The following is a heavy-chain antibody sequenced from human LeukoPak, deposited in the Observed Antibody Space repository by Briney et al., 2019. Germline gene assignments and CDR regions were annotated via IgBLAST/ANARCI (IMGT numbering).Heavy chain of an antibody. Sequence: GGSLRLSCVASGFIFDDYAMHWVRQVPGKGLEWVSGIGWNSIKVGYADSVKGRFTISRDNAKNSLYLQMNSLRAEDTAVYYCARDRSGYSGYDFFDYWGQGALVTVSS. J-gene: IGHJ4*02. CDR1: GFIFDDYA. CDR2: IGWNSIKV. V-gene: IGHV3-9*01. D-gene: IGHD5-12*01. CDR3: ARDRSGYSGYDFFDY.